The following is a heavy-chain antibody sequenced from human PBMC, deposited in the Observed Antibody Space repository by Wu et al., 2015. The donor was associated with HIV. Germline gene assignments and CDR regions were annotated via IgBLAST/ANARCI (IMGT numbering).Heavy chain of an antibody. CDR1: GYSFSTYG. CDR2: ISGYNDNR. J-gene: IGHJ4*02. V-gene: IGHV1-18*01. Sequence: QVQLMQSGGEVKKPGTSVKVSCKASGYSFSTYGINWVRQAPGQGLEWMGWISGYNDNRKYAQKLRGRVTMTTDTSTTTAYMELRSLKSDDTAIYYCARDPRSGDYVNGDYWGQGTLVIVSS. CDR3: ARDPRSGDYVNGDY. D-gene: IGHD4-17*01.